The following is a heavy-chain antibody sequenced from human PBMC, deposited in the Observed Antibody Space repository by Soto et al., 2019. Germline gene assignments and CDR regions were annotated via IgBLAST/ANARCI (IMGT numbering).Heavy chain of an antibody. CDR1: GYTFTSYA. J-gene: IGHJ5*02. CDR2: INAGNGNT. CDR3: ARDGFVLVPAATYNWFDP. D-gene: IGHD2-2*01. Sequence: GASVKVSCKASGYTFTSYAMHWVRQAPGQRLEWMGWINAGNGNTKYSQKFQGRVTMTTDTSTSTAYMELRSLRSDDTAVYYCARDGFVLVPAATYNWFDPWGQGTLVTVSS. V-gene: IGHV1-3*01.